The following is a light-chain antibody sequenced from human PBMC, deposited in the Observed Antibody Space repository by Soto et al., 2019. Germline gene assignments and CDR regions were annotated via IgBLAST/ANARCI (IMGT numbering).Light chain of an antibody. V-gene: IGLV2-14*03. Sequence: QSALTQPASVSGSPGQSITISCTGTSSEIEANNFVSSYQQHPGKAPKLMLYDVNIRPSGLSNRFSGSKSGNSASLTISGLQSEDEADYYCTSWTTSMSVIFGGGTKVTVL. CDR3: TSWTTSMSVI. CDR2: DVN. J-gene: IGLJ2*01. CDR1: SSEIEANNF.